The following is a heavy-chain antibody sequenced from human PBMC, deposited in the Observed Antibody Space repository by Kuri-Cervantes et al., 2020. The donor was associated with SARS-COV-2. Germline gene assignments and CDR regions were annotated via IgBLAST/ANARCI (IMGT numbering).Heavy chain of an antibody. D-gene: IGHD5-12*01. V-gene: IGHV3-23*01. CDR2: ISGSGGST. CDR3: AKSGYDFPNPHDAFDI. Sequence: GGSLRLSCAASGFTFSSYAMSWVRQAPGKGLEWVSAISGSGGSTYYADFVKGRFTISRDNSKNTLYLQMNSLRAEDTAVYYCAKSGYDFPNPHDAFDIWGQGTMVTVSS. J-gene: IGHJ3*02. CDR1: GFTFSSYA.